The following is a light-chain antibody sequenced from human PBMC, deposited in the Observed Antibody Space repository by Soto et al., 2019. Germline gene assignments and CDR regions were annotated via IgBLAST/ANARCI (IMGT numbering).Light chain of an antibody. V-gene: IGKV3D-15*01. CDR3: QQYNNWPPRT. CDR1: QTVSSH. Sequence: EVVMTQSPVTLSVSLGQRATLSCRASQTVSSHIAWYQQKPGQAPRLLISGVFVRATGIPGRFSGSGSGTEFTLTIRSLQSEDFAVYYCQQYNNWPPRTFGQGPKVDIK. J-gene: IGKJ1*01. CDR2: GVF.